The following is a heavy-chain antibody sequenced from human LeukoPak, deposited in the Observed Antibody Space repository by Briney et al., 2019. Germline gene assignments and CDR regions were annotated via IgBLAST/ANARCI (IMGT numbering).Heavy chain of an antibody. D-gene: IGHD5-18*01. CDR3: ARTKRSYGLEFDY. V-gene: IGHV4-59*08. CDR2: IYYSGST. CDR1: GGSISSYY. Sequence: SETLSLTCTVSGGSISSYYWSWIRQPPGKGLEWIGYIYYSGSTYYNPSLKSRVTISVDTSKNQFSLKLSSVTAADTAVYYCARTKRSYGLEFDYWGQGTLVTVSS. J-gene: IGHJ4*02.